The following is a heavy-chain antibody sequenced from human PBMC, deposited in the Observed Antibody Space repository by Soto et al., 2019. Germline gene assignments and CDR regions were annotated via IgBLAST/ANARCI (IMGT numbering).Heavy chain of an antibody. J-gene: IGHJ4*02. CDR3: ASGAGDSSGYSAYFDY. CDR2: ISYDGSNK. Sequence: SLRLSCAASGFTFSSYAMHWVRQAPGKGLEWVAVISYDGSNKYYADSVKGRFTISRDNSKNTLYLQMNSLRAEDTAVYYCASGAGDSSGYSAYFDYWGQGTLVTVYS. CDR1: GFTFSSYA. V-gene: IGHV3-30-3*01. D-gene: IGHD3-22*01.